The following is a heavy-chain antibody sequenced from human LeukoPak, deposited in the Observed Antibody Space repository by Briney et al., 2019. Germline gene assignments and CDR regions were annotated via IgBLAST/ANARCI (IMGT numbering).Heavy chain of an antibody. Sequence: GGSLRLSCAASGFTFDDYGMSWVRQAPGKGLEWVSGINWNGGSTGYADSVKGRFTISRDNSKNTVYLQMNSLRAGDTAVYYCAREATSSSGWYIDYWGQGTLVTVSS. CDR3: AREATSSSGWYIDY. D-gene: IGHD6-25*01. V-gene: IGHV3-20*04. CDR1: GFTFDDYG. J-gene: IGHJ4*02. CDR2: INWNGGST.